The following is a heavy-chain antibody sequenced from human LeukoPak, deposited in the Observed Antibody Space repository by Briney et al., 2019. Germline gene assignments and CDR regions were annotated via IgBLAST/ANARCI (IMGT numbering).Heavy chain of an antibody. CDR3: ARDLGPGRAFWFDP. V-gene: IGHV6-1*01. CDR2: TYYRSRWYN. Sequence: SQTLSLTCAISGDSVSSNSGGWNWIRQSPSRGLEWLGRTYYRSRWYNDYAVFVESRITINPDTSKNQLSLRLHSVTPADTAVYYCARDLGPGRAFWFDPWGQGTPVTVSS. CDR1: GDSVSSNSGG. J-gene: IGHJ5*02. D-gene: IGHD3-10*01.